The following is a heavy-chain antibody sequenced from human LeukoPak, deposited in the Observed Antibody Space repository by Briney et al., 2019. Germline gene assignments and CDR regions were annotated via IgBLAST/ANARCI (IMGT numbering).Heavy chain of an antibody. Sequence: TGGSLRLSCAASGFTFSSYEMNWVRQAPGKGLEWVSFISSSGSTIYYADSVKGRFTISRDNAKNSLYLQMNSLRAEDTAVYYCASPDSSFDYWGQGTLVTASS. D-gene: IGHD3-22*01. CDR2: ISSSGSTI. V-gene: IGHV3-48*03. J-gene: IGHJ4*02. CDR1: GFTFSSYE. CDR3: ASPDSSFDY.